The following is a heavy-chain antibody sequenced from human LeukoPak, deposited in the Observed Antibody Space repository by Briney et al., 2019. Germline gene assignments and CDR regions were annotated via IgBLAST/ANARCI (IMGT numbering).Heavy chain of an antibody. J-gene: IGHJ4*02. CDR1: GGSISSSSYY. Sequence: SETLSLTCTVSGGSISSSSYYWGWIRQPPGKGLEWIGSIYYSGSTYYNPSLKSRVTISVDTSKNQFSLKLSSVTAADTAVYYCARGGTYYYDSSGYYGAHWGQGTLVTVSS. V-gene: IGHV4-39*01. CDR2: IYYSGST. D-gene: IGHD3-22*01. CDR3: ARGGTYYYDSSGYYGAH.